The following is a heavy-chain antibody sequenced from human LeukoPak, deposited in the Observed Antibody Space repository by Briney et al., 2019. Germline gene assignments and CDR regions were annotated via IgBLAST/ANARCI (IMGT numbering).Heavy chain of an antibody. D-gene: IGHD3-3*01. Sequence: PGGSLRLSCVASGFNLSDYYMNWIRQAPGKGPEWVSFITNSGYTMYYSDSVKGRFTISRDNAKNSLFLQMNSLRAEDTAVYYCARESHRYYDIWSGYSGNWGQGTLVTASS. CDR2: ITNSGYTM. CDR1: GFNLSDYY. J-gene: IGHJ4*02. CDR3: ARESHRYYDIWSGYSGN. V-gene: IGHV3-11*01.